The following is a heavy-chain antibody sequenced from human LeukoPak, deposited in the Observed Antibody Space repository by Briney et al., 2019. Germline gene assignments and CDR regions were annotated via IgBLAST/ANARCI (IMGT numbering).Heavy chain of an antibody. Sequence: PSETLSLTCTVSGGSISSSSYYWGWIRQPPGKGLEWIGEIYHSGSTNYNPSLKSRVTISVDKSKNQFSLKLSSVTAADTAVYYCARRIPSYGMDVWGQGTTVTVSS. CDR1: GGSISSSSYY. CDR2: IYHSGST. J-gene: IGHJ6*02. CDR3: ARRIPSYGMDV. V-gene: IGHV4-39*07. D-gene: IGHD2-15*01.